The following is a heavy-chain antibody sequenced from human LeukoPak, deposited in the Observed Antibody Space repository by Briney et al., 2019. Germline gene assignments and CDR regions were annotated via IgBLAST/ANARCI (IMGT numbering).Heavy chain of an antibody. D-gene: IGHD3-10*01. Sequence: PSETLSLTCTVSGGSISSYYWSWIRQPAGKGLEWIGRIYTSGSTNYNPSLKSRVTMSVDTSKNQFSLKLNSVTAADTAVYYCARDSITMVRGPNWFDPCGQGTLVTVSS. CDR1: GGSISSYY. J-gene: IGHJ5*02. CDR3: ARDSITMVRGPNWFDP. V-gene: IGHV4-4*07. CDR2: IYTSGST.